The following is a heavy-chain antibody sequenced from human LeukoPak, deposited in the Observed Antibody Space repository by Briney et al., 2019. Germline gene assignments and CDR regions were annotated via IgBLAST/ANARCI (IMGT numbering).Heavy chain of an antibody. J-gene: IGHJ4*02. CDR3: AKVGYCSSTSCPYFDY. Sequence: GGSLRLSCAASGFTFSSYAMSWVRQAPGKGLEWVSAISGSGGSTNYADSVKGRFTISRDNSKNTLYLQMNSLRAEDTAVYYCAKVGYCSSTSCPYFDYWGQGTPVTVSS. V-gene: IGHV3-23*01. D-gene: IGHD2-2*01. CDR2: ISGSGGST. CDR1: GFTFSSYA.